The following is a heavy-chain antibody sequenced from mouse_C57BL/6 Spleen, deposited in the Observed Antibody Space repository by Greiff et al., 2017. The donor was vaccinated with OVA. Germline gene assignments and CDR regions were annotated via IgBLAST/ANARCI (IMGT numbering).Heavy chain of an antibody. CDR1: GYSFTGYY. CDR3: ERRSSTIDY. Sequence: EVQLVESGPELVKPGASVKISCTASGYSFTGYYMNWVKQSPEKSLEWIGEINPSTGGTTSHQKFKGKATLTVGKSSSTAYLQLKSLTSEDAAVYYCERRSSTIDYWGQGTTLTVSS. J-gene: IGHJ2*01. D-gene: IGHD1-1*01. CDR2: INPSTGGT. V-gene: IGHV1-42*01.